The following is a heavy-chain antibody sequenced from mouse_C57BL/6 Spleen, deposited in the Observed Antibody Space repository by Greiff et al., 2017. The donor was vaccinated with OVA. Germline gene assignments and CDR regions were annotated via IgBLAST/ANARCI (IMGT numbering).Heavy chain of an antibody. CDR1: GYTFTSYW. D-gene: IGHD1-1*01. CDR3: AWYYYGSSPWFAY. V-gene: IGHV1-55*01. CDR2: IYPGSGST. Sequence: VKLQQPGAELVKPGASVKMSCKASGYTFTSYWITWVKQRPGQGLEWIGDIYPGSGSTNYNEKFKSKATLTVDTSSSTAYMQLSSLTSEDSAVYYCAWYYYGSSPWFAYWGQGTLVTVSA. J-gene: IGHJ3*01.